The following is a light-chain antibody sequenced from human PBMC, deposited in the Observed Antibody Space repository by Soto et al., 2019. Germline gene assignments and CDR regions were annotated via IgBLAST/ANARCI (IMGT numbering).Light chain of an antibody. V-gene: IGLV1-51*01. Sequence: QSVVTQPPSVSGTPGQTITISCSGSTSNVGTHYVYWYQQLPGTAPKLLIYDDNKRPSGIPDRFSGSKSGTSATLGITGFQTGDEADYYCGSWDSSLSAYVFGTGTKVTVL. J-gene: IGLJ1*01. CDR1: TSNVGTHY. CDR3: GSWDSSLSAYV. CDR2: DDN.